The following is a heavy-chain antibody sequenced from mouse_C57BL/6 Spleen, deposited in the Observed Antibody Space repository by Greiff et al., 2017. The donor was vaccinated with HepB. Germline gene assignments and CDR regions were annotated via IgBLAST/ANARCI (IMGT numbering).Heavy chain of an antibody. Sequence: QVQLQQPGAELVKPGASVKLSCKASGYTLTSYWMHWVKQRPGQGLEWIGMIHPNSGSTNYNEKFKSKATLTVYKSSSKAYMQRSSLTSEDSAVFYCARSPRYDYDDYAMDYWGQGTSVTVSS. D-gene: IGHD2-4*01. CDR2: IHPNSGST. J-gene: IGHJ4*01. CDR1: GYTLTSYW. CDR3: ARSPRYDYDDYAMDY. V-gene: IGHV1-64*01.